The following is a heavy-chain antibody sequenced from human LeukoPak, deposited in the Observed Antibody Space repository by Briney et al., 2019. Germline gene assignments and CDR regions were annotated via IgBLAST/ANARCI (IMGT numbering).Heavy chain of an antibody. CDR2: IKQDVSEK. V-gene: IGHV3-7*03. CDR3: ARGIEVDY. CDR1: GVTLSSYA. J-gene: IGHJ4*02. Sequence: KTGGSLRLSCTASGVTLSSYAMSWARQAPGKGLEWVANIKQDVSEKYYLDSVKGRFTISRDNAKNSLYLQMDSLRAEDTAVYYCARGIEVDYWGQGTLVTVSS.